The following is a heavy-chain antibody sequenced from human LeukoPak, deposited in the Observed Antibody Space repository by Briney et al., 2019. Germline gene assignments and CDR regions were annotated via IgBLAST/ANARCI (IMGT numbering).Heavy chain of an antibody. CDR2: INHSGST. J-gene: IGHJ6*02. CDR3: ASPGYSSGWYGGYYYYGMDV. D-gene: IGHD6-19*01. Sequence: PSETLSLTCAVYGGSFSGYYWSWIRQPPGKGLEWIGEINHSGSTNYNPSLKSRVTISVDTSKNQFSLKLSSVTAADTAVYYCASPGYSSGWYGGYYYYGMDVWGQGTTVTVSS. CDR1: GGSFSGYY. V-gene: IGHV4-34*01.